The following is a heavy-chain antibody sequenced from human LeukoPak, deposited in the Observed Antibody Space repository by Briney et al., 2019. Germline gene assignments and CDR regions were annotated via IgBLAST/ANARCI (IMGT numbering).Heavy chain of an antibody. D-gene: IGHD6-13*01. CDR2: ISGSGGST. CDR1: GFTFSSYA. CDR3: AKFEYSSSPNGYAFDI. V-gene: IGHV3-23*01. Sequence: GGSLRLSCAASGFTFSSYAMSWVRQAPGKGLEWVSGISGSGGSTYYADSVKGRFTISRDNSKNTLYLQMNSLRAEDTAVYYCAKFEYSSSPNGYAFDIWGQGTMVTVSS. J-gene: IGHJ3*02.